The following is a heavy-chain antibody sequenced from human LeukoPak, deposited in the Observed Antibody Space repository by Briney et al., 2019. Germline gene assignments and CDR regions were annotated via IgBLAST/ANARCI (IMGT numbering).Heavy chain of an antibody. J-gene: IGHJ4*02. CDR3: AKEYCSNSVCHSLDY. CDR2: ISYDGSNK. V-gene: IGHV3-30*18. Sequence: GGSLRLSCAASGFTFSSSGMHWVRQAPGKGLEWVAVISYDGSNKYYADSVKGRFTFSRDNSKNTLYLQMDSLRAEDTAVYYCAKEYCSNSVCHSLDYWGQGTLVTVSS. CDR1: GFTFSSSG. D-gene: IGHD2-8*01.